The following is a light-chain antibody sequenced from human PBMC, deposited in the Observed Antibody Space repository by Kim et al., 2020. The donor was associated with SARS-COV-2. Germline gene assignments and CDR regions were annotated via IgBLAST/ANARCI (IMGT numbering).Light chain of an antibody. CDR2: KTS. Sequence: DIQLTQSPSALSASIGDRVTISCRANKSISSWLAWYQQKPGKAPKLLIYKTSYLESGVPSGFSGSGSGTEFTLTIASLQPDDFATYYCQQYDKDPYSFGQGTKVGIK. CDR1: KSISSW. CDR3: QQYDKDPYS. V-gene: IGKV1-5*03. J-gene: IGKJ2*03.